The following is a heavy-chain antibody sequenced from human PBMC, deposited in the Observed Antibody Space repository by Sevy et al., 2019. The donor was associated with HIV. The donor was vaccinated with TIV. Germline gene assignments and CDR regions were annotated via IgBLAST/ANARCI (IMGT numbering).Heavy chain of an antibody. J-gene: IGHJ4*01. Sequence: SETLSLTCTVSGGSIGIFYWSWIRQPPGKGLEWIGNVYYSGSADYNPSLKSRVTISVAPSKNQFSLSLRSVTAADTAVYYCARVPRRPGFNPEFFFDSWGHGTLVTVSS. V-gene: IGHV4-59*01. CDR3: ARVPRRPGFNPEFFFDS. D-gene: IGHD3-10*01. CDR2: VYYSGSA. CDR1: GGSIGIFY.